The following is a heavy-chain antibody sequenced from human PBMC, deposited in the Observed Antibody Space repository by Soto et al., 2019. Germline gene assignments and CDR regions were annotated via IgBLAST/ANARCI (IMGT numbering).Heavy chain of an antibody. CDR1: GFSLSTSGVG. Sequence: QITLKESGPTLVKPTQTLTLTCTFSGFSLSTSGVGVGWIRQPPGKALEWLALIYWDDDKRYSPSLKSRLTITKGTSKNQVVLTLTKLDTVDTATYYCARGGSTTYYSPFFDYWGQGTLVTVSS. J-gene: IGHJ4*02. D-gene: IGHD3-10*01. CDR3: ARGGSTTYYSPFFDY. CDR2: IYWDDDK. V-gene: IGHV2-5*02.